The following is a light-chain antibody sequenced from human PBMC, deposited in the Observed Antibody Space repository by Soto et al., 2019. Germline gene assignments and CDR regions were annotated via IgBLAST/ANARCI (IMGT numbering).Light chain of an antibody. CDR1: QSVRSSY. V-gene: IGKV3-20*01. CDR2: GAS. CDR3: QQYGTFPLT. J-gene: IGKJ1*01. Sequence: EIVLTQSPGSLSLSPGERATLSCRASQSVRSSYLAWYRQKPGQAPSLLIYGASSRATGVPDRFSGSGSETNFTLTISRLEPEDFAVYYCQQYGTFPLTFDQGTKVEIK.